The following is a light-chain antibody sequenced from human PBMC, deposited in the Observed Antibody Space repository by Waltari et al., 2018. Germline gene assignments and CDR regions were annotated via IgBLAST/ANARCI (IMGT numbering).Light chain of an antibody. Sequence: QLVLTQSPSASASLGASVKLTCTLSSGHSSNVIAWLQQQPEKGPRYLMKVNSDGSHRKGDEIPDRCAGSSSGAERYLTISNLQSEDEADYYCQTGGHGTWVFGGGTKLTVL. CDR2: VNSDGSH. CDR1: SGHSSNV. CDR3: QTGGHGTWV. J-gene: IGLJ3*02. V-gene: IGLV4-69*01.